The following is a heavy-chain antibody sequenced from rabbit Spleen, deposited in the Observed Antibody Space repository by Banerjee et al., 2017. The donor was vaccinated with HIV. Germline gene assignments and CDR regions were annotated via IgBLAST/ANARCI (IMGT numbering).Heavy chain of an antibody. D-gene: IGHD1-1*01. Sequence: QEQLVESGGGLVQPEGSLTLTCTASGFSFSNKAVMFWVRQAPGKGLEWIACINAVTGKAVYASWAKGRFTISKTSSTTVTLQMTSLTVADTATYFCARDAVTSFSTYGMDLWGQGTLVTVS. CDR2: INAVTGKA. CDR3: ARDAVTSFSTYGMDL. J-gene: IGHJ6*01. V-gene: IGHV1S45*01. CDR1: GFSFSNKAV.